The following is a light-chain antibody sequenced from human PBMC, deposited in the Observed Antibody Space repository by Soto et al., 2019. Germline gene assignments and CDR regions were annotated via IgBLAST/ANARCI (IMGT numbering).Light chain of an antibody. CDR1: SSNIGKNY. CDR2: EDN. V-gene: IGLV1-51*02. J-gene: IGLJ1*01. CDR3: GTWDSSLSVYV. Sequence: QAVVTQPPSVSAAPGQKVTISCSGSSSNIGKNYVSWYQQVPKTAPTLLIYEDNKRRSGIPDRFSGSKSGTSATLGITGLQTGDEADYYCGTWDSSLSVYVFGTGTKLTVL.